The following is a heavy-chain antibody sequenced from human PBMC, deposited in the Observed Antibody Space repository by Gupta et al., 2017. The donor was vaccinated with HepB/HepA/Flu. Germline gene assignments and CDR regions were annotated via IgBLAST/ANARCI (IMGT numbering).Heavy chain of an antibody. CDR2: ISFDGSNQ. J-gene: IGHJ6*03. CDR1: GFTFSSYG. CDR3: ARAPGVEVVPAYYMDV. D-gene: IGHD2-2*01. V-gene: IGHV3-33*05. Sequence: QVQLVESGGGVVQPGGSLRLSCAPSGFTFSSYGMHWVRQAPGKGLEWVAIISFDGSNQSYADSVKGRFNISKDNSKNTLYLDMNSLRAEDTAVYYCARAPGVEVVPAYYMDVWGKGTTVTVSS.